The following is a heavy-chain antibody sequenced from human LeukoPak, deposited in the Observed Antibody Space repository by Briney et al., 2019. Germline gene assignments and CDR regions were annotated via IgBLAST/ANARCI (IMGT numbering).Heavy chain of an antibody. V-gene: IGHV1-18*01. CDR1: RYTFTSYG. J-gene: IGHJ3*02. Sequence: ASVKVSCKASRYTFTSYGISWVRQAPGQGLEWMGWISAYNGNTNYAQKLQGRVTMTTDTSTSTAYMELRSLRSDDTAVYYCARKRGYSGYDPSTVDIWGQGTMVTVSS. D-gene: IGHD5-12*01. CDR3: ARKRGYSGYDPSTVDI. CDR2: ISAYNGNT.